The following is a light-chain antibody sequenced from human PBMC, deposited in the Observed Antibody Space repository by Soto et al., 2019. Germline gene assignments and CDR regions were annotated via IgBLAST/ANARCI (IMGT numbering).Light chain of an antibody. CDR1: SSDVGGYNY. Sequence: QSALTQPASVSGSPGQSITISCTGTSSDVGGYNYVSWYQQHPGKAPKPMIYDVSNRPSGVSNRFSGSKSGNTASLTISGLQAGDEADYSCSSYTSSSTYVFGTGTRVTVL. CDR3: SSYTSSSTYV. J-gene: IGLJ1*01. CDR2: DVS. V-gene: IGLV2-14*01.